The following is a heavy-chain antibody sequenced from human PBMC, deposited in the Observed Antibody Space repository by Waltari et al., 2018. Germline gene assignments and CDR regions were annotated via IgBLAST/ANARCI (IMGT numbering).Heavy chain of an antibody. CDR2: ISYDGSNK. CDR3: VYDSSGYSTQRHAFDI. Sequence: QVQLVESGGGVVQPGRSLRLSCAASGFTFSSYAMHWVRQAPGKGLEWVAVISYDGSNKYYADSVKGRFTISRDNSKNTLYLQMNSLRAEDTAVYYCVYDSSGYSTQRHAFDIWGQGTMVTVSS. V-gene: IGHV3-30*01. D-gene: IGHD3-22*01. J-gene: IGHJ3*02. CDR1: GFTFSSYA.